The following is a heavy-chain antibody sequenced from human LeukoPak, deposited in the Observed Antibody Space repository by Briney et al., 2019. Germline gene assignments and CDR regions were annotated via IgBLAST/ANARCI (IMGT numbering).Heavy chain of an antibody. CDR2: ISGGSTYI. Sequence: GGSLRLSCAASGFTFSSYTMNWVRQAPGKGLEWVSSISGGSTYIFYADSVMGRFTISRDNAKNSMYLHMSSLRAEDTAVYYCARVRDLYRDYWGQGILVTVSS. D-gene: IGHD5-12*01. V-gene: IGHV3-21*01. J-gene: IGHJ4*02. CDR1: GFTFSSYT. CDR3: ARVRDLYRDY.